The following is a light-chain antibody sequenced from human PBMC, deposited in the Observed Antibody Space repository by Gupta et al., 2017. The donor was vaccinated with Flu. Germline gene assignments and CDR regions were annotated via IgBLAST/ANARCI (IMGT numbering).Light chain of an antibody. Sequence: PATLSMSPGERATLSCRASQSVSINLAWYQQKPGQAPRLLIYGASTRATDIPARFSGSGSGTEFTLTVSSLQSEDFAVYYCQQYSNWPLTFGGGTKVEIK. J-gene: IGKJ4*01. CDR2: GAS. CDR3: QQYSNWPLT. V-gene: IGKV3-15*01. CDR1: QSVSIN.